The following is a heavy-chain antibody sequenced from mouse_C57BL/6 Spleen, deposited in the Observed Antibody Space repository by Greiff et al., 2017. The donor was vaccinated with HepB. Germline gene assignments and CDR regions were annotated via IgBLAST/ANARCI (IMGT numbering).Heavy chain of an antibody. V-gene: IGHV1-55*01. D-gene: IGHD1-1*01. J-gene: IGHJ2*01. Sequence: VQLQQSGAELVKPGASVKMSCKASGYTFTSYWITWVKQRPGQGLEWIGDIYPGSGSTNYNEKFKSKATLTVDTSSSTAYMQLSSLTSEDSAVYYCAREEDYYGSSYLDYWGQGTTLTVSS. CDR1: GYTFTSYW. CDR2: IYPGSGST. CDR3: AREEDYYGSSYLDY.